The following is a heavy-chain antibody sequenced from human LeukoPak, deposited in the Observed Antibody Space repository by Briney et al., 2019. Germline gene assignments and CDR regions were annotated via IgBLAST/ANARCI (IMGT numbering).Heavy chain of an antibody. V-gene: IGHV3-23*01. D-gene: IGHD1-1*01. Sequence: PGGSLGLSCAASGFTFSSYAMSWVRQAPGKGLEWVSAISGSGGSTYYADSVKGWFTISRDNSKNTLYLQMNSLRAEDTAVYYCAKDPTLDVSHLDYWGQGTLVTVSS. CDR2: ISGSGGST. CDR3: AKDPTLDVSHLDY. J-gene: IGHJ4*02. CDR1: GFTFSSYA.